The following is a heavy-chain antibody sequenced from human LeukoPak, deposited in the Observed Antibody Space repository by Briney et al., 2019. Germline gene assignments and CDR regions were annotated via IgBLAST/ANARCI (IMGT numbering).Heavy chain of an antibody. J-gene: IGHJ4*02. D-gene: IGHD3/OR15-3a*01. CDR3: ARTGLGLYSFDY. CDR2: ITGSISTI. Sequence: GSLRLSCAASGFTFSSYSMNWVRQAPGKGLEWVSYITGSISTIYYTDSVKGRFTISRDNAKNSVYLQMNSLRLEDTAVYYCARTGLGLYSFDYWGQGTLVTVSS. V-gene: IGHV3-48*01. CDR1: GFTFSSYS.